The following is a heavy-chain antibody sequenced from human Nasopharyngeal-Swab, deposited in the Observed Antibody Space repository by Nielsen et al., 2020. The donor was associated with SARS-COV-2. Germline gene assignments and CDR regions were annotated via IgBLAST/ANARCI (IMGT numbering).Heavy chain of an antibody. Sequence: GSLRLSCTVSGDSINSHFWSWIRQPPGKGLDWIGYISYGGSTNYNPSLRSRVTISVDTSKNQFSLKLSSVTAADTAVYYCARDSGWSGYYLGYFDYWGQGTLVTVSS. CDR1: GDSINSHF. D-gene: IGHD3-3*01. CDR2: ISYGGST. J-gene: IGHJ4*02. CDR3: ARDSGWSGYYLGYFDY. V-gene: IGHV4-59*11.